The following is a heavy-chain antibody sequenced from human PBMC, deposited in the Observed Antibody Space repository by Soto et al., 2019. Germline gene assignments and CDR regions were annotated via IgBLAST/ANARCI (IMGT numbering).Heavy chain of an antibody. J-gene: IGHJ3*02. CDR1: GYTFTGYY. Sequence: ASVKVSCKVSGYTFTGYYMHWVRQAPGQGLEWMGWINPNSGGTNYAQKFQGRVTMTRDTSISTAYMELSRLRSDDTAVYYCAGVRGYSGLLEARSDAFDIWGQGTMVTVSS. CDR3: AGVRGYSGLLEARSDAFDI. V-gene: IGHV1-2*02. D-gene: IGHD5-12*01. CDR2: INPNSGGT.